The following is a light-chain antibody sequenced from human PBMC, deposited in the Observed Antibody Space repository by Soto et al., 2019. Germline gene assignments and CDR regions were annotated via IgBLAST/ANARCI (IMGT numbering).Light chain of an antibody. Sequence: QSALTQPASVSGSPGQSITISCTGTSSDPGLFTHVSWYQQHPGKAPKLMMYDVTIRPPGISNRFSGSKSGNTASLTISGLRAEDEADYYCSSYTSTNTRRLFGGGTKLTVL. CDR1: SSDPGLFTH. V-gene: IGLV2-14*01. CDR2: DVT. J-gene: IGLJ2*01. CDR3: SSYTSTNTRRL.